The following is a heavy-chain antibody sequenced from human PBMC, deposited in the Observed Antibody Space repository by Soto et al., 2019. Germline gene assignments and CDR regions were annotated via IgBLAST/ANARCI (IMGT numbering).Heavy chain of an antibody. CDR1: GFTFSSYA. CDR2: ISGSGGST. Sequence: ETLSLSCAASGFTFSSYAMSWVRQAPGKGLEWVSAISGSGGSTYYADSVKGRFTISRDNSKNTLYLQMNSLRAEDTAVYYCAKGPAPYYYYGMDVWGQGTTVTVSS. CDR3: AKGPAPYYYYGMDV. J-gene: IGHJ6*02. V-gene: IGHV3-23*01.